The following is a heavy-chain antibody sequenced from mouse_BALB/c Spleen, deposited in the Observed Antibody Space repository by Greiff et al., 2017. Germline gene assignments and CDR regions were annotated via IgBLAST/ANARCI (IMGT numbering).Heavy chain of an antibody. CDR2: IYPYNGGT. CDR3: ARGGFIATGYYYAMDY. J-gene: IGHJ4*01. Sequence: EVQLQESGPELVKPGASVKISCTASGFTFTDYNMHWVKQSPGKSLEWIGYIYPYNGGTGYNQKFKSKATLTVDNSSSTAYMELRSLTSEDSAVYYCARGGFIATGYYYAMDYWGQGTSVTVSS. CDR1: GFTFTDYN. D-gene: IGHD1-1*01. V-gene: IGHV1S29*02.